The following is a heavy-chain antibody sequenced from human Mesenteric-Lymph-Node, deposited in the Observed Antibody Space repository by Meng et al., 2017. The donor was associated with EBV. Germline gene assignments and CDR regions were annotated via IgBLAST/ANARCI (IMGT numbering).Heavy chain of an antibody. CDR3: ARGGLSIDY. V-gene: IGHV1-18*04. J-gene: IGHJ4*02. Sequence: QVQLVQSGAEVKKPGASVKVSCKASGYTFTSYYVHWVRQAPGQGLEWMGWISVDSGNTNYAQKVRDRVTMTTDFSTNTAYMELRSLTSDDTAVYYCARGGLSIDYWGLGTLVTVSS. D-gene: IGHD3-16*01. CDR2: ISVDSGNT. CDR1: GYTFTSYY.